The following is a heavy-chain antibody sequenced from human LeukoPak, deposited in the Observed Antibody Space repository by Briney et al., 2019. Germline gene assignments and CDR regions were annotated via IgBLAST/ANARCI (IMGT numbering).Heavy chain of an antibody. CDR1: GFTFSSYE. CDR2: ISSSGSTI. CDR3: ASIFLLFVYDY. D-gene: IGHD3-9*01. Sequence: GGSLRLSCAASGFTFSSYEMNWVRQAPGKGLEWVSYISSSGSTIYYADSVKGRFTISRDNAKNSLYLQMNSLRAEDTAVYYCASIFLLFVYDYWGQGTLVTVSS. J-gene: IGHJ4*02. V-gene: IGHV3-48*03.